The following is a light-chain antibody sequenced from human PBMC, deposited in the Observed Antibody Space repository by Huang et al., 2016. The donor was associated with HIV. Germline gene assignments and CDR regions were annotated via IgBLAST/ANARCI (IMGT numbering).Light chain of an antibody. V-gene: IGKV1-12*01. Sequence: DIQMTQSPSSVSASVGDEVSIACRASESISKWLAWYQQKPWKVPNLLIYAASSLQSGVPSRFNGSGSGTDFTLTISSLQPEDFAIYYCQQADSFPRTFGGGTKVEIK. CDR1: ESISKW. J-gene: IGKJ4*01. CDR3: QQADSFPRT. CDR2: AAS.